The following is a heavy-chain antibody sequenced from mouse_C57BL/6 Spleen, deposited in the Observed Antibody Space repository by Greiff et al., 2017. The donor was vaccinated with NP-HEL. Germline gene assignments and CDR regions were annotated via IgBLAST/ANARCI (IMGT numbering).Heavy chain of an antibody. Sequence: EVKLMESGGGLVKPGGSLKLSCAASGFTFSDYGMHWVRQAPEKGLEWVAYISSGSSTIYYADTVKGRFTISRDNAKNTLFLQMTSLRSEDTAMYYCARLIGDYFDYWGQGTTLTVSS. V-gene: IGHV5-17*01. J-gene: IGHJ2*01. D-gene: IGHD3-1*01. CDR2: ISSGSSTI. CDR1: GFTFSDYG. CDR3: ARLIGDYFDY.